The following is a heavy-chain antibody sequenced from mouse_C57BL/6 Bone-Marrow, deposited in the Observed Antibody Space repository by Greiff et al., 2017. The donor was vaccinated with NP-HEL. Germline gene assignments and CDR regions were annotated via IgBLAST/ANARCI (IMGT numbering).Heavy chain of an antibody. Sequence: EVQLVESGGGLVQPKGSLKLSCAASGFSFTTYAMNWVRQAPGQGLEWVARIRSTSNNYATYYADSVQARFTISRDDSESMLYLQMNNLKAEDTAMYDCVRREDGSSYWYFDVWGTGTTVTVSS. CDR1: GFSFTTYA. CDR3: VRREDGSSYWYFDV. J-gene: IGHJ1*03. D-gene: IGHD1-1*01. V-gene: IGHV10-1*01. CDR2: IRSTSNNYAT.